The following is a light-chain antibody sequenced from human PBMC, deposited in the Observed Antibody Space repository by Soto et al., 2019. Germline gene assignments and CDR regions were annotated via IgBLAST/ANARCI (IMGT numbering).Light chain of an antibody. Sequence: DIPMTQSPSSLSASVGDRVTITCRASQGINNYLAWYQQKPGKVPKLLIYSASTLQSGVPSRFSASGYGTDFTLIISSLQPEDVAISYCQRYRSVPRTFGQGTKVEIK. J-gene: IGKJ1*01. CDR1: QGINNY. CDR2: SAS. V-gene: IGKV1-27*01. CDR3: QRYRSVPRT.